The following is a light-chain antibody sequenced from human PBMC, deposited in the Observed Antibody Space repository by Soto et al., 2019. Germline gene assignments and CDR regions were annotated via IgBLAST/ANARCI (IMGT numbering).Light chain of an antibody. CDR1: QSVSHSY. Sequence: EIVLTQSPGTLSLSPGGRATLSCRASQSVSHSYLAWYQQKPGQAPRLLINGASSRATGIPDRFSGSGSGTDFTLTISRLEPEDFAVYYCQQYDSSPLTFGQGTKVEIK. CDR3: QQYDSSPLT. CDR2: GAS. J-gene: IGKJ1*01. V-gene: IGKV3-20*01.